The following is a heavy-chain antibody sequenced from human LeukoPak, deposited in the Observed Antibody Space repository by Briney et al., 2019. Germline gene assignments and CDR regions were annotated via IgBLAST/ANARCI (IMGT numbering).Heavy chain of an antibody. J-gene: IGHJ4*02. V-gene: IGHV3-23*01. Sequence: GGSLRLSCATSGFTFSSYAMSWARQAPGKGLEWVSSISGRGANTHYADSVKGRFTISGDYSKNTLNLQMNSLRAEDTAVYYCAKSGRVFDTSGYYWFPNWGQGILVTVSS. CDR3: AKSGRVFDTSGYYWFPN. D-gene: IGHD3-22*01. CDR2: ISGRGANT. CDR1: GFTFSSYA.